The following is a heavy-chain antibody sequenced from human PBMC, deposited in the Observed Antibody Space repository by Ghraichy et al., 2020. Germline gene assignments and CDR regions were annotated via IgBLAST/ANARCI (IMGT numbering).Heavy chain of an antibody. J-gene: IGHJ4*02. Sequence: GGSLRLSCAASGFTFSSYDMHWVRQATGKGLEWVSAIGTAGDTYYPGSVKGRFTISRENAKNSLYLQMNSLRAGDTAVYYCARGDSSGYYPDYWGQGTLVTVSS. V-gene: IGHV3-13*01. D-gene: IGHD3-22*01. CDR3: ARGDSSGYYPDY. CDR2: IGTAGDT. CDR1: GFTFSSYD.